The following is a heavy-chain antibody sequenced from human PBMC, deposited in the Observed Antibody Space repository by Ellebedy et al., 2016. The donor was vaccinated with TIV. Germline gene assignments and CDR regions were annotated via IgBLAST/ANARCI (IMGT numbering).Heavy chain of an antibody. D-gene: IGHD3-10*02. CDR2: INDSGST. CDR1: VDSFSGFY. CDR3: AVSGGGSGLR. J-gene: IGHJ4*02. V-gene: IGHV4-34*01. Sequence: SETLSLXXAVYVDSFSGFYWSWIRQPPGSGLEWVGEINDSGSTNYNPSLKSRVTISIDTSKNQFSLKLTSMTAADTAVYYCAVSGGGSGLRWGQGTLVTVSS.